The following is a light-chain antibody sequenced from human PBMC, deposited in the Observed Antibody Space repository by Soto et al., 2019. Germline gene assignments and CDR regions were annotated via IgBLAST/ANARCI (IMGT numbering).Light chain of an antibody. J-gene: IGKJ5*01. V-gene: IGKV3-11*01. CDR3: QQRSDWPIT. CDR1: QSVSSN. Sequence: EIVMTQSPATLSVSTGERATLSCRASQSVSSNLAWYQQKPGQAPRLLIYGASSRATGIPDRFSGSGSGTEFTLTICSLEPEDFAIYSCQQRSDWPITFGQGTRLEI. CDR2: GAS.